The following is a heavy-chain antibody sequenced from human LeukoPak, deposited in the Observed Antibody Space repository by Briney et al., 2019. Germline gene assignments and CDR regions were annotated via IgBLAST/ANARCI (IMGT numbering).Heavy chain of an antibody. V-gene: IGHV3-74*01. CDR3: ARDISRTMDV. CDR2: INTDGSTT. J-gene: IGHJ6*02. CDR1: GFTLSSRW. D-gene: IGHD2/OR15-2a*01. Sequence: GGSLRLSCTASGFTLSSRWMHWVRQAPGKGLVWVSIINTDGSTTRYADFVEGRFTISRDNARNTLYLEMNSLRVEDTAVYFCARDISRTMDVWGQGTTVTV.